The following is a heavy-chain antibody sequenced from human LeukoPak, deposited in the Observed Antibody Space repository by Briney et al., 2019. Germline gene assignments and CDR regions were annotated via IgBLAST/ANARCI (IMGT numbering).Heavy chain of an antibody. CDR3: ARERTTIVSGTTIGAY. J-gene: IGHJ4*02. D-gene: IGHD2/OR15-2a*01. V-gene: IGHV3-48*03. Sequence: GGSLRLSCSASGFTFSSYEMNWVRQAPGKGLEWISYITGSGDTIYYVDSVKGRFTVSIDNAKTSLFLQMNSLTADDTALYYCARERTTIVSGTTIGAYWGQGTLVTVSS. CDR2: ITGSGDTI. CDR1: GFTFSSYE.